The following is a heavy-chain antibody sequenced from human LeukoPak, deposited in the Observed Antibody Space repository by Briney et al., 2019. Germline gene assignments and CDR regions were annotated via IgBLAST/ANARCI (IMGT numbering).Heavy chain of an antibody. D-gene: IGHD1-26*01. CDR1: GFTFSDYY. V-gene: IGHV3-11*04. Sequence: GGSLRLYCAASGFTFSDYYMSWIRQAPGKGLEWLSFISPSGGAIYYADSVKGRFTISRDDAKNSLYLQMNSLKAEDTAVYYCARGLFVAGSFFDSWGQGTLVTVSS. CDR2: ISPSGGAI. CDR3: ARGLFVAGSFFDS. J-gene: IGHJ4*02.